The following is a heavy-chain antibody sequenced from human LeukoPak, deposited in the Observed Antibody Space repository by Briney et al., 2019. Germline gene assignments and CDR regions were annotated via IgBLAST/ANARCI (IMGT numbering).Heavy chain of an antibody. V-gene: IGHV1-69*05. CDR3: AREDYYDSSGYSLFDY. D-gene: IGHD3-22*01. CDR1: GGTFSSYA. CDR2: IIPIFGTA. J-gene: IGHJ4*02. Sequence: SVKVSCKASGGTFSSYAISWVLQAPGQGLEWMGGIIPIFGTANYAQKFQGRVTITTDESTSTAYMELSSLRSEGTAVYYCAREDYYDSSGYSLFDYWGQGTLVTVSS.